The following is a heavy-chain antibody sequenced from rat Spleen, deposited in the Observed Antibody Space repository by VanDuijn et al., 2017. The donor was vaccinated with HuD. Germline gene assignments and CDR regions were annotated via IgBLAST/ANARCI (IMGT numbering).Heavy chain of an antibody. Sequence: QVQLKESGPGLVQPSQTLSLTCTVSGFSLTSYHVHWVRQPPGKGLEWMGIMWSDEHTSYNPSLKSRLSISRDTSKSQVFLKMNSLQTDDTAIYYCTRDQTIAAISTAIWVVYRGQGTLVTVSS. CDR2: MWSDEHT. CDR1: GFSLTSYH. V-gene: IGHV2-32*01. CDR3: TRDQTIAAISTAIWVVY. D-gene: IGHD1-2*01. J-gene: IGHJ3*01.